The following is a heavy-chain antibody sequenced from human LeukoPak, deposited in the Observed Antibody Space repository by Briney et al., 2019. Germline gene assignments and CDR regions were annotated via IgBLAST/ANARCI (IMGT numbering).Heavy chain of an antibody. J-gene: IGHJ6*03. V-gene: IGHV3-48*03. CDR2: ISVAGSTI. CDR1: GFSFSTYE. Sequence: PAGGSLRLSCAASGFSFSTYEMSWVRQAPGKGLEWISYISVAGSTIYYADSVKGRFTISRDNAENSLFLQMNSLRAEDTAIYYCAREATVNYYYINVWGKGTTVTISS. D-gene: IGHD4-17*01. CDR3: AREATVNYYYINV.